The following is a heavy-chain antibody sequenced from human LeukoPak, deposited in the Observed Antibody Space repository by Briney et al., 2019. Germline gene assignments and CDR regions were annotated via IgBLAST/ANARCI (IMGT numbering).Heavy chain of an antibody. CDR3: ARRLHKYYYDSSGYFDY. D-gene: IGHD3-22*01. J-gene: IGHJ4*02. V-gene: IGHV4-39*01. CDR1: GGSISSNNYY. Sequence: SETLSLTCTVSGGSISSNNYYWGWIRQPPEKGLEWIANIFYSGRTYHNPSLKSRVTISVDTSKNQFSLKLSSVTAADTAVYYCARRLHKYYYDSSGYFDYWGQGTLVTVSS. CDR2: IFYSGRT.